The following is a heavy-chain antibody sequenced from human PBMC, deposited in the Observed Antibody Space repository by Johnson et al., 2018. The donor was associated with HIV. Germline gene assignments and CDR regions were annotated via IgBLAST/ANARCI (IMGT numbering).Heavy chain of an antibody. CDR3: AKGYSSTWHDAFNI. D-gene: IGHD6-13*01. Sequence: VQLVESGGGLVQPGGSLRLSCAGSGFIFNNYAMHWVRQAPGKGLEWVSLIAWDGSSAYYADSVKGRFTIARDNSKNSLYLEMNSLRAEDTALYYCAKGYSSTWHDAFNIWGQGTMVTVSS. J-gene: IGHJ3*02. V-gene: IGHV3-43D*03. CDR1: GFIFNNYA. CDR2: IAWDGSSA.